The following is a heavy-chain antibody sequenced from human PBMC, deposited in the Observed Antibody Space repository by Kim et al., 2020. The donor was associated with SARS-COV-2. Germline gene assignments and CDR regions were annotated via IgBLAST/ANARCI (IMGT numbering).Heavy chain of an antibody. J-gene: IGHJ4*02. CDR3: ARMGYGSVNYYGLDY. CDR1: GYTFTSYG. CDR2: INAGNGNT. V-gene: IGHV1-3*01. D-gene: IGHD3-10*01. Sequence: ASVKVSCKASGYTFTSYGIYCVRQAPGQRLEWMGWINAGNGNTRYSQNFQGRVTINRDTSASMAYMELSSLRSEDTAVYYCARMGYGSVNYYGLDYWGQGTLFTVSS.